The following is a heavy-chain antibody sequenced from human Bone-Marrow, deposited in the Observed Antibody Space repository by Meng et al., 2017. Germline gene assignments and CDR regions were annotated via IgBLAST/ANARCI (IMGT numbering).Heavy chain of an antibody. J-gene: IGHJ4*02. CDR2: IDPKSDNT. V-gene: IGHV1-2*06. CDR3: ARDEDISAAGYLLGDF. CDR1: GYTFAAYW. D-gene: IGHD6-13*01. Sequence: ASVKVSCKASGYTFAAYWIQWVRQAPGQGREGMGRIDPKSDNTHYAQKFQGRVTMTRDTSISTAYMELSGLRSDDTAVYYCARDEDISAAGYLLGDFWGQGTLVTVSS.